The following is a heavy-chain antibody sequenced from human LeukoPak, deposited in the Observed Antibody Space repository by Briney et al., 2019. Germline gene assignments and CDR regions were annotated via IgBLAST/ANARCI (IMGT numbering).Heavy chain of an antibody. CDR3: ARHSYDILT. Sequence: SETLPLTCTVSGGSISSYYWSWIRQPPGKGLEWIGYIYYSGSTNYNPSLKSRVTISVDTSKNQFSLKLSSVTAADTAVYYCARHSYDILTWGQGTLVTVSS. J-gene: IGHJ4*02. D-gene: IGHD3-9*01. V-gene: IGHV4-59*08. CDR1: GGSISSYY. CDR2: IYYSGST.